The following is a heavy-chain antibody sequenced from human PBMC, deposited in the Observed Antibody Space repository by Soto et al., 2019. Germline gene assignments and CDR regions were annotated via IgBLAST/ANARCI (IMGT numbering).Heavy chain of an antibody. D-gene: IGHD4-17*01. CDR3: ARTTFYNTGMAF. CDR2: TYFRSKWYN. CDR1: SGG. Sequence: SGGCRCIKKTPSRGLEWLGRTYFRSKWYNDYAVSVKSRITINPDTSKNQFSLQLNSVTPEDTAVYYCARTTFYNTGMAFRGHGTTVPVFS. V-gene: IGHV6-1*01. J-gene: IGHJ6*02.